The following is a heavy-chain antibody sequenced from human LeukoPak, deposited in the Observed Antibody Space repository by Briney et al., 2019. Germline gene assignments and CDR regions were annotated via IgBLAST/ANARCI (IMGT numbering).Heavy chain of an antibody. CDR3: ARRLYDSGSHSFDY. Sequence: KSGGSLRLSCAASGFTFDDFSMGWIRQAPGRGLEWTAYITNVTVTYYRGSVKGRFSISRDNAKNSLYLQMNSLRAEDTAVYYCARRLYDSGSHSFDYWGQGTLVTVSS. J-gene: IGHJ4*02. D-gene: IGHD3-10*01. CDR1: GFTFDDFS. CDR2: ITNVTVT. V-gene: IGHV3-11*01.